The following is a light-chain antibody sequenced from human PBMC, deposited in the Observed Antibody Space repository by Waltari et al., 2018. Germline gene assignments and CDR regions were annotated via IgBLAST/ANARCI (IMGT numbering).Light chain of an antibody. CDR2: QIS. CDR3: MQATEFPRT. CDR1: HSLEHGNGNTY. Sequence: DIVMTQTPLSSSVTPGQPASISCRASHSLEHGNGNTYLSWLHQRPGQPPRLLIYQISNRVSGVPDRFSGSGEGTDFTLTISRVEAEDVGVYYCMQATEFPRTFGQGTKVEIK. J-gene: IGKJ2*02. V-gene: IGKV2-24*01.